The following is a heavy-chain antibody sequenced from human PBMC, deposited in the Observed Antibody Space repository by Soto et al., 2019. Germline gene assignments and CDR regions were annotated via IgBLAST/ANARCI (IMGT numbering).Heavy chain of an antibody. D-gene: IGHD5-18*01. J-gene: IGHJ6*02. CDR3: GRCRTDSYAMDV. V-gene: IGHV1-18*01. Sequence: QVPLVQSGSDVEKPGASVKVSCKASGYSFASYGIAWVRQVPGQGPEWMGWISPYNGRTNYAQSVEGRVVMTTDISTNTVYLELRSLRSDDSAIYYCGRCRTDSYAMDVWGQGTTVTVSS. CDR2: ISPYNGRT. CDR1: GYSFASYG.